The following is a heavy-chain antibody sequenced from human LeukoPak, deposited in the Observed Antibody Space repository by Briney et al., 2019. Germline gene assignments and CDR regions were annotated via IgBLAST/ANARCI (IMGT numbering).Heavy chain of an antibody. Sequence: GGSLRLSCAASGFTFDDYGMSWVRQAPGQGLQWVSGINWNGGSTGYADSVKGQFTISRDNAKNSLYLQMNSLRAEDTALYYCARVGAAGTTGMFDYWGQGTLVTVSS. J-gene: IGHJ4*02. D-gene: IGHD6-13*01. CDR2: INWNGGST. CDR3: ARVGAAGTTGMFDY. V-gene: IGHV3-20*04. CDR1: GFTFDDYG.